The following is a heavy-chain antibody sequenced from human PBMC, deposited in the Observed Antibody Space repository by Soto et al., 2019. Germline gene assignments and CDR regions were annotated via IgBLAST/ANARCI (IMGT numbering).Heavy chain of an antibody. J-gene: IGHJ5*02. CDR3: ARSPAYGDYANLDT. CDR1: GDSVSKYY. CDR2: IHGPRSP. D-gene: IGHD4-17*01. V-gene: IGHV4-4*07. Sequence: QVQLQESGPGLVKPSETLSLPCTVSGDSVSKYYWNGIRHPAGKGLEWIGRIHGPRSPNYNPSLTSRVTMSVDTTKNQFSLKLNLTSVTAADTAVYYCARSPAYGDYANLDTWGQGTLVTVSS.